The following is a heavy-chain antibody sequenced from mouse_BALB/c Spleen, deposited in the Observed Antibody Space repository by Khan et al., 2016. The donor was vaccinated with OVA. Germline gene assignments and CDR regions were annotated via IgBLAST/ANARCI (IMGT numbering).Heavy chain of an antibody. D-gene: IGHD2-3*01. J-gene: IGHJ1*01. CDR2: INTYTGEP. Sequence: QIQLVQSGPELKKPGETVKISCKASGYTFTNYGMNWVKQAPGKGLKWMGWINTYTGEPTYADDFKGRFAFSLDTSASTAYLQINNLKNEDMATYFCARIYSYWYFDVWGEGTTVTVSS. CDR3: ARIYSYWYFDV. V-gene: IGHV9-1*02. CDR1: GYTFTNYG.